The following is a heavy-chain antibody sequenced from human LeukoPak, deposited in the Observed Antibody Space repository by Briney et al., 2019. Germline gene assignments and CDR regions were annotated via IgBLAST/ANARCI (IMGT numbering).Heavy chain of an antibody. V-gene: IGHV1-18*01. CDR2: ISAYNGNT. CDR3: AKTKEDIVAVVAATGPDAFDI. J-gene: IGHJ3*02. D-gene: IGHD2-15*01. CDR1: GYTFTSYG. Sequence: WASVKVSCEASGYTFTSYGISWVRQAPGQGLEWMGWISAYNGNTNYAQKLQGRVTMTTDTSTSTAYMELRSLRSDDTAVYYCAKTKEDIVAVVAATGPDAFDIWGQGTMVTVSS.